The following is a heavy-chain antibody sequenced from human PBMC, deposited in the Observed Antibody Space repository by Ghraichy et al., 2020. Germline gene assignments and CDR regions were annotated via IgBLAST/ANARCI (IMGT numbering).Heavy chain of an antibody. CDR1: GGSITSYY. D-gene: IGHD1-26*01. J-gene: IGHJ3*01. V-gene: IGHV4-59*01. Sequence: AETLSLTCTVSGGSITSYYWNWIRQPPGKGLEWIGYIHHSGNTKSNPYLKSRVTMSVDTSKSRFSLKVNSVTDADTAIYYCAKWESTLRAFGFWGQGAMVTVSS. CDR2: IHHSGNT. CDR3: AKWESTLRAFGF.